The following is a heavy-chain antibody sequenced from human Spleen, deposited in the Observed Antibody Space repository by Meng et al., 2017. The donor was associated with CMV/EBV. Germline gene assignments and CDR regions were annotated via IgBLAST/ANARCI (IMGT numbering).Heavy chain of an antibody. CDR3: RRGHYQQA. V-gene: IGHV3-7*01. D-gene: IGHD3-3*01. CDR2: IKPDGSEK. J-gene: IGHJ5*01. CDR1: GFTFSDFW. Sequence: GESLKISCAASGFTFSDFWMNWVRQAPGRGLEWVANIKPDGSEKFYVDSVKGRFTISRDNAKNSLFLQMNSLRVEDTAVYYCRRGHYQQAWGHGTLVTVSS.